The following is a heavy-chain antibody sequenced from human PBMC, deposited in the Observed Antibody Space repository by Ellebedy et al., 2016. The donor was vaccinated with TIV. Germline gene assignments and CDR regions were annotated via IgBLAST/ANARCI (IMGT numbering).Heavy chain of an antibody. CDR1: GLTFSSYA. D-gene: IGHD2-2*02. V-gene: IGHV3-21*04. CDR3: ARAGVPAAIDAFDI. CDR2: ISSSSSYI. Sequence: GESLKISXAASGLTFSSYAMSWVRQAPGKGLEWVSSISSSSSYICYADSVKGRFTISRDNAKNSLYLQMNSLRAEDTAVYYCARAGVPAAIDAFDIWGQGTMVTVSS. J-gene: IGHJ3*02.